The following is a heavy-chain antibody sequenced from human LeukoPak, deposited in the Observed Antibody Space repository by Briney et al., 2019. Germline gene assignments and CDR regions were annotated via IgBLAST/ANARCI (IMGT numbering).Heavy chain of an antibody. Sequence: ASVKVSCKASGYTFINYDINWVRQATGKGLELMGWIRSNSNITGYAQKFQGRVTITRDTSLNTAYMELNSLKSEDTAVYYCARGSDGDPSDAFDIWGQGTMVTVSS. V-gene: IGHV1-8*03. CDR3: ARGSDGDPSDAFDI. J-gene: IGHJ3*02. D-gene: IGHD4-17*01. CDR1: GYTFINYD. CDR2: IRSNSNIT.